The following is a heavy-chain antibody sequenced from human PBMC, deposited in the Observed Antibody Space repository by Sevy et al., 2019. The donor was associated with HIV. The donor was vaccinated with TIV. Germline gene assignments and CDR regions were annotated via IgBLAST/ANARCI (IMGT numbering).Heavy chain of an antibody. CDR1: GFSLESYW. D-gene: IGHD2-21*01. CDR2: IKEDDTVK. CDR3: VRAIQSEGSF. V-gene: IGHV3-7*04. Sequence: GGSLRLSCVASGFSLESYWMNWVRQAPGKPLEWVANIKEDDTVKYYVEPVKGRFTISRDNGRNLVYLLMNNLKVEDTALYYCVRAIQSEGSFWGQGTRVTVSS. J-gene: IGHJ4*02.